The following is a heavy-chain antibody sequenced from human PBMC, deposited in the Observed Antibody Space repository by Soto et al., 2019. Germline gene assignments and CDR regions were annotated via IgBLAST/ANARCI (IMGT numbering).Heavy chain of an antibody. J-gene: IGHJ3*02. CDR3: AKAVEKAFEI. CDR1: GFTFSTYG. V-gene: IGHV3-30*18. D-gene: IGHD2-2*01. Sequence: SLRLSCAAYGFTFSTYGMHWVRQAPGNGLEWVAVISDDGSYKDYSDSAKGRFTVSRDNSKSTLYLQMNSLRTEDTAVYYCAKAVEKAFEIWGQGVMVTVSS. CDR2: ISDDGSYK.